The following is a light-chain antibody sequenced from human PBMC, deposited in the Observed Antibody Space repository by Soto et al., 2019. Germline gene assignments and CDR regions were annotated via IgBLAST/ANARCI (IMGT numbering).Light chain of an antibody. J-gene: IGKJ5*01. CDR3: QQYGSSPIT. CDR2: GAS. CDR1: QSVSSSY. V-gene: IGKV3-20*01. Sequence: ELGLTQPPGTLSFSPLERVSVXRMPSQSVSSSYLAWYQQKPGQAPRLLIYGASSRATGIPDRFSGSGSGTDFTLTISRLEPEDFAVYYCQQYGSSPITFGQGTRLE.